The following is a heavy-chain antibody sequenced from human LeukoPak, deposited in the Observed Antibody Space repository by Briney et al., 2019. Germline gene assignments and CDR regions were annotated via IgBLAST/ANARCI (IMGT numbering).Heavy chain of an antibody. CDR3: ARRAGAYDFWSGYSQYNWFDP. J-gene: IGHJ5*02. Sequence: SETLSLTCTVSGGSISSYYWSWIRQPAGKGLEWIGRIYTGGSTNYNPSLKSRVTISVDTSKNQFSLKLSSVTAADTAVYYCARRAGAYDFWSGYSQYNWFDPWGQGTLVTVSS. D-gene: IGHD3-3*01. CDR2: IYTGGST. CDR1: GGSISSYY. V-gene: IGHV4-4*07.